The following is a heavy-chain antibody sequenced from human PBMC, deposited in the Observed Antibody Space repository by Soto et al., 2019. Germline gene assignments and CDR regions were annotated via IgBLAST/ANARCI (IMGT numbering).Heavy chain of an antibody. J-gene: IGHJ4*02. V-gene: IGHV4-59*01. CDR2: IYYSGST. CDR1: GGSISPYY. Sequence: SETLSLTCIVSGGSISPYYWSWIRQPPGKGLEWIGYIYYSGSTNYNPSLKSRVTISVDTSKNQFSLRLSSVTAADTAVYYCARGRDAYKWNDAGYWGQGTLVTVSS. D-gene: IGHD1-1*01. CDR3: ARGRDAYKWNDAGY.